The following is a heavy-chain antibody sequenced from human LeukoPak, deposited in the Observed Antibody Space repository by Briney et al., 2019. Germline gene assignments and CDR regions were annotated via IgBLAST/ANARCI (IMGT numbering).Heavy chain of an antibody. J-gene: IGHJ6*02. D-gene: IGHD3-10*01. V-gene: IGHV4-34*01. Sequence: SETLSLTCAVYGGSFSGYYWSWIRQPPGKGLEWIGEINHSGSTNYNPSLKSRVTISVDTSKNQFSLKLSSVTAADTAVYYCARGDYYGSAPYGMDVRGQGTTVTVSS. CDR3: ARGDYYGSAPYGMDV. CDR2: INHSGST. CDR1: GGSFSGYY.